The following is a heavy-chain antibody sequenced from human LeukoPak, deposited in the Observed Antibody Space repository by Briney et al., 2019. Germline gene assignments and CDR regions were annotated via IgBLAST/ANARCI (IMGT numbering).Heavy chain of an antibody. CDR3: ARVRRVGATPFDY. J-gene: IGHJ4*02. V-gene: IGHV4-38-2*02. CDR1: GYSISSGYY. D-gene: IGHD1-26*01. Sequence: SETLSLTCIVSGYSISSGYYWGWIRQPPGKGLEWIGSIYHSGSTYYNPSLESRVTISGDTSKNQFSLKLSSVTAADTAVYYCARVRRVGATPFDYWGQGTLVTVSS. CDR2: IYHSGST.